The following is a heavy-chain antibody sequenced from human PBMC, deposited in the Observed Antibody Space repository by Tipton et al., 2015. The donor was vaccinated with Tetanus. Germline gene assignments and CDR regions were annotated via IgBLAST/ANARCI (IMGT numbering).Heavy chain of an antibody. CDR2: IFYSGNS. V-gene: IGHV4-59*01. CDR3: ARGLIDDFLGSRIYFDS. J-gene: IGHJ4*02. D-gene: IGHD3-16*01. CDR1: GASFSGSY. Sequence: GLVKPSETLSLTCAVSGASFSGSYWSWVRQSPGKGLEWIGDIFYSGNSIPNPSFRSRVTMSADTSRTLFSLTLMSVTAADTAVYFCARGLIDDFLGSRIYFDSWGPGTLVTVSS.